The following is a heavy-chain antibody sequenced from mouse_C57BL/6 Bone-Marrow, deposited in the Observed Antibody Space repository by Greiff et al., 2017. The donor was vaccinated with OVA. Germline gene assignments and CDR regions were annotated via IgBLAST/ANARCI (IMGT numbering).Heavy chain of an antibody. J-gene: IGHJ1*03. Sequence: VQLQQSGAELARPGASVKLSCKASGYTFTSYGISWVKQTPGQGLEWIGAIYPGSGSTYYNEKFKGKATLTADKSSSTAYMELRSLTSEYAADYFGANQGSSAWYFDFWGKGTTVTVSS. V-gene: IGHV1-81*01. CDR3: ANQGSSAWYFDF. CDR2: IYPGSGST. CDR1: GYTFTSYG.